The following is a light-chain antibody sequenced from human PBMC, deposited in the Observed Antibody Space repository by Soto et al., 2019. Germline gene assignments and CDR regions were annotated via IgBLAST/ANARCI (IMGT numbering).Light chain of an antibody. V-gene: IGLV1-51*01. CDR2: DDN. CDR1: SSNIGGNS. J-gene: IGLJ3*02. CDR3: AAWDDSLNGRV. Sequence: QSVMTQPPSVSAAPGQKVTISCSGSSSNIGGNSVSWYQQLPGTAPKLLIYDDNKRPSGIPDRFSGSKSGTSASLAISGLQPEVEADYYCAAWDDSLNGRVFGEGTKLTVL.